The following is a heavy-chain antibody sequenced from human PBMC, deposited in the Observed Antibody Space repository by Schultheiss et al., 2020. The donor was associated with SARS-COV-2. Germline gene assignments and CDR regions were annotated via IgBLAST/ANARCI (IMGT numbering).Heavy chain of an antibody. Sequence: SQTLSLTCTVSGGSISSYYWSWIRQHPGKGLEWIGYIYYSGSTNYNPSLKSRVTISVDKSKNQFSLKLSSVTAADTAVYYCATFCGGSCPGTSEYFQHWGQGTLVTVSS. D-gene: IGHD2-15*01. CDR3: ATFCGGSCPGTSEYFQH. CDR1: GGSISSYY. CDR2: IYYSGST. V-gene: IGHV4-59*12. J-gene: IGHJ1*01.